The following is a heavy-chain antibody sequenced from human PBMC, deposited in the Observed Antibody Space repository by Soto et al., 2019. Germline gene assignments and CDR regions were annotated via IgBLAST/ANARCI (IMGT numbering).Heavy chain of an antibody. J-gene: IGHJ5*02. CDR1: GGSFSGYY. Sequence: QVQLQQWGAGLLKPSETLSLTCAVYGGSFSGYYWSWIRQPPGKGLEWIGEINHSGSTNYNPSLKSRVTISVDTSKNQFSLKLSSVTAADTAVYYCARDRRLITMVRRVSLWFDPWGQGTLVTVSS. CDR3: ARDRRLITMVRRVSLWFDP. D-gene: IGHD3-10*01. CDR2: INHSGST. V-gene: IGHV4-34*01.